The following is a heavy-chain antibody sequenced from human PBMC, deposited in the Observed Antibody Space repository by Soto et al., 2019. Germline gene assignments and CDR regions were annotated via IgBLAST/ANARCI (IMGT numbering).Heavy chain of an antibody. Sequence: PSETLSLTCAVYGGSFSGYYWSWIRQPPGKGLEWIGEINHSGSTNYNPSLKSRVTISVDTSKNQFSLKLSSVTAADTAVYYCARRITMVRGVRVLYYMDVWGKGTTVTVSS. CDR3: ARRITMVRGVRVLYYMDV. V-gene: IGHV4-34*01. CDR2: INHSGST. J-gene: IGHJ6*03. CDR1: GGSFSGYY. D-gene: IGHD3-10*01.